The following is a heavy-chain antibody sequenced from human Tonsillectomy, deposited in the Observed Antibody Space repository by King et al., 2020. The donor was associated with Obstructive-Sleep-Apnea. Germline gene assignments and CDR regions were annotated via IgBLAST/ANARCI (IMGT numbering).Heavy chain of an antibody. J-gene: IGHJ5*02. CDR2: IRYDGSDEYYVDSVKGR. V-gene: IGHV3-30*02. Sequence: VQLVESGGGVVQPGGSLRLSCAASGFTFSDYGMHWVRQAPGKGLEWVAFIRYDGSDEYYVDSVKGRYYVDSVKGRFTISRDNSKNTLYLQMNSLRTEDTAVYYCAKGVHSSNWSWVQGTLVTVSS. D-gene: IGHD6-13*01. CDR1: GFTFSDYG. CDR3: AKGVHSSNWS.